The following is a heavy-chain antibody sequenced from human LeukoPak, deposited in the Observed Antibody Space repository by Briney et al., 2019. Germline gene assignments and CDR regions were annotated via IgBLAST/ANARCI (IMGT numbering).Heavy chain of an antibody. J-gene: IGHJ4*02. V-gene: IGHV3-21*01. CDR3: ARGKGYGDYKYYFDY. D-gene: IGHD4-17*01. CDR2: ISSSSYI. CDR1: GFTFSSYS. Sequence: PGGSLRLSCAASGFTFSSYSMNWVRQAPGKGLEWVSSISSSSYIYYADSVKGRFTISRDNAKNSLYLQMNSLRAEDTAVYYCARGKGYGDYKYYFDYWGQGTLVTVSS.